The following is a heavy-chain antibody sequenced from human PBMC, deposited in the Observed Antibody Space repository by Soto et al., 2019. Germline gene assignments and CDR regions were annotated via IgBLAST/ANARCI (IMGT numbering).Heavy chain of an antibody. CDR1: GGSFSGYY. V-gene: IGHV4-34*09. CDR3: ARFIVVVVAATNDAFDI. CDR2: IYYSGST. Sequence: NPSETLSLTCAVYGGSFSGYYWSWIRQHPGKGLEWIGYIYYSGSTYYNPSLKSRVTISVDTSKNQFSLKLSSVTAADTAVYYCARFIVVVVAATNDAFDIWGQGTMVTVSS. J-gene: IGHJ3*02. D-gene: IGHD2-15*01.